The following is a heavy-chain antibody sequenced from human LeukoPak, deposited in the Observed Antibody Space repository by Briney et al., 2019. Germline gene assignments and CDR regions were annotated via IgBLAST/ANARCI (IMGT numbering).Heavy chain of an antibody. J-gene: IGHJ5*02. CDR2: IWYDGSNK. V-gene: IGHV3-33*01. Sequence: PGRSLRLSCAASGFTFSSYGMHWVRQAPGKGLEWVAVIWYDGSNKNYADSVKGRFTISRDNSKNTLYLQMNSLRAEDTAVYYCARRYCSGGSCYSFRGDWFDPWGQGTLVTVSS. D-gene: IGHD2-15*01. CDR3: ARRYCSGGSCYSFRGDWFDP. CDR1: GFTFSSYG.